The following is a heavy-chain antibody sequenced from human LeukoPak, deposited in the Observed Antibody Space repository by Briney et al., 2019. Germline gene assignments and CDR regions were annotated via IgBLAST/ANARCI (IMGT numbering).Heavy chain of an antibody. D-gene: IGHD3-22*01. CDR1: GGTFSSYA. V-gene: IGHV1-69*05. Sequence: GASVKVSCKASGGTFSSYAISWVRQAPGQGLEWMGGIIPIFGTANYAQKFQGRVTMTRDMSTSTVYMELSSLRSEDTAVYYCARARNYYDSSGYRDAFDIWGQGTMVTVSS. J-gene: IGHJ3*02. CDR2: IIPIFGTA. CDR3: ARARNYYDSSGYRDAFDI.